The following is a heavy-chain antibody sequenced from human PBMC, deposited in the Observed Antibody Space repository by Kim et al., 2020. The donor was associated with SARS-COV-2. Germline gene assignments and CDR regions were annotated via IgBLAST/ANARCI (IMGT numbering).Heavy chain of an antibody. J-gene: IGHJ4*02. CDR3: ARHGGWLAGGSYYFDY. D-gene: IGHD1-26*01. CDR1: GGSISSSSYY. V-gene: IGHV4-39*01. CDR2: IYYSGST. Sequence: SETLSLTCTVSGGSISSSSYYWGWIRQPPGKGLEWIGSIYYSGSTYYNPSLKSRVTISVDTSKNQFSLKLSSVTAADTAVYYCARHGGWLAGGSYYFDYWGQGTLVTVSS.